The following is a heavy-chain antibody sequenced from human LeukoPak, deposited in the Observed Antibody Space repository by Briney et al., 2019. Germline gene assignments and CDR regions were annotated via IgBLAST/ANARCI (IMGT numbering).Heavy chain of an antibody. D-gene: IGHD6-13*01. Sequence: GGSLRLSCAASGFTFNTYAMGWVRQAPGKGLEWVSSISGSGGSTFYADSVKGRFTISRDNSKNTLYLQMDSLRAEDTAVYYCAKDLSDSSRVPGDYWGQGTLVTVSS. CDR1: GFTFNTYA. CDR2: ISGSGGST. V-gene: IGHV3-23*01. CDR3: AKDLSDSSRVPGDY. J-gene: IGHJ4*02.